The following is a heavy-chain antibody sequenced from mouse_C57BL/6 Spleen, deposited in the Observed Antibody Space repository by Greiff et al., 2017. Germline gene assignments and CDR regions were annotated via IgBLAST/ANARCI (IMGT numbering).Heavy chain of an antibody. CDR1: GYTFTDYE. D-gene: IGHD2-4*01. J-gene: IGHJ2*01. CDR3: TRSGDYDGGAYFDY. V-gene: IGHV1-15*01. Sequence: QVQLQQSGAELVRPGASVTLSCKASGYTFTDYEMHWVKQTPVHGLEWIGAIDPETGGTAYNQKFKGKAILTADKSSSTAYMELRSLTSEDSAVYYCTRSGDYDGGAYFDYWGQGTTLTVSS. CDR2: IDPETGGT.